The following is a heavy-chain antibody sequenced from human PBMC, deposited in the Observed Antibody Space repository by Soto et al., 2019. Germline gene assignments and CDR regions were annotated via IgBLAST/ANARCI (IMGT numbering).Heavy chain of an antibody. CDR2: IYYSGST. CDR1: GGTISSWY. CDR3: ARRYGSAIDY. Sequence: TSETLSLTCTVSGGTISSWYWSWIRQPPGKGLEWIGYIYYSGSTNCNPSLKSRVTISVDTSKNQFSLKLSSVTAADTAVYYCARRYGSAIDYWGHGTLVTVSS. J-gene: IGHJ4*01. D-gene: IGHD1-26*01. V-gene: IGHV4-59*08.